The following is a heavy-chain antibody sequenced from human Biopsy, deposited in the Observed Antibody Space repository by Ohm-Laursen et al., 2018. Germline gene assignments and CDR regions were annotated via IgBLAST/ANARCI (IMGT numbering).Heavy chain of an antibody. CDR2: ISWNSGSI. CDR3: VNSGGSGSDLHL. CDR1: GFAFDDYA. V-gene: IGHV3-9*01. D-gene: IGHD3-10*01. Sequence: SLSLSCTASGFAFDDYALHWVRQVPATGLEWVCVISWNSGSIGYADSVMGRFTISTDNTKNSLNLLMNSPGVEDTAFYYCVNSGGSGSDLHLWGRGTLVTVSS. J-gene: IGHJ2*01.